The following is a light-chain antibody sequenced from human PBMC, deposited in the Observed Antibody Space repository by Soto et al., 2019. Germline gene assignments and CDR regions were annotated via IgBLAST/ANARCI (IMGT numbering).Light chain of an antibody. CDR1: SSNIGINP. CDR3: AVWDDSLNVVV. J-gene: IGLJ2*01. Sequence: QSVLTQPPSASGTPGQRVTISCSGSSSNIGINPVNWYHQLPGTAPKLLIYSNDQRPSGVPDRFSGSKSGTSASLAISGLQSDDEADYSCAVWDDSLNVVVFGGGTKLTVL. CDR2: SND. V-gene: IGLV1-44*01.